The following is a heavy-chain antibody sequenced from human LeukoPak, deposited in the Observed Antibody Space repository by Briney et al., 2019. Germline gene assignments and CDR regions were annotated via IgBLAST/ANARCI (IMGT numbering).Heavy chain of an antibody. Sequence: SETLSLTCAVYGGSFSGYYWSWIRQPPGKGLEWIGEINHSGSTNYNPSLKSRGTISVDTSKNQFSLKLSSVTAADTAVYYCARGGCSGGSCYSGRRFAYWGQGTLVTVSS. CDR1: GGSFSGYY. CDR3: ARGGCSGGSCYSGRRFAY. CDR2: INHSGST. D-gene: IGHD2-15*01. V-gene: IGHV4-34*01. J-gene: IGHJ4*02.